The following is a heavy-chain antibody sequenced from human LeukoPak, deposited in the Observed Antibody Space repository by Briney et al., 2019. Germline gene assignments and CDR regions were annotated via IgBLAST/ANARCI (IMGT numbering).Heavy chain of an antibody. D-gene: IGHD2-15*01. CDR1: GFTLSSYS. CDR3: AKDLTSGGSLFDY. Sequence: GGSLRLSCAASGFTLSSYSMSWVRQAPGKGLEWVSAISGGGGSTYYADSVKGRFTISRDNSRNTLYLQMNSLRAEDTPVYYCAKDLTSGGSLFDYWGQGTLVTVSS. V-gene: IGHV3-23*01. CDR2: ISGGGGST. J-gene: IGHJ4*02.